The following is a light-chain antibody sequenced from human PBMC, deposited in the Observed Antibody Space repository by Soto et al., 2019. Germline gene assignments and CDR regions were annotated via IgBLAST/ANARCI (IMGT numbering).Light chain of an antibody. Sequence: SVLPQPRTVSGSPGQSVTISCTGTSSDVGGYNYVSWYQQHPGKAPKLMIYDVSKRPSGVPDRFSGSKSGNTASLTISGLQAEDEADYYCCSYAGSYSVVFGGGTKVTVL. CDR3: CSYAGSYSVV. CDR2: DVS. J-gene: IGLJ2*01. V-gene: IGLV2-11*01. CDR1: SSDVGGYNY.